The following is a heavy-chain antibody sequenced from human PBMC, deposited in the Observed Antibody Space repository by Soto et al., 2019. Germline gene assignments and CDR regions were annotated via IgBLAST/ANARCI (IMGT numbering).Heavy chain of an antibody. CDR2: IYWNDDK. D-gene: IGHD3-10*01. V-gene: IGHV2-5*01. Sequence: QITLKESGPTLVKPTQTLTLTCTFSGFSLSTSRVGVGWIRQPPGKALEWLALIYWNDDKRYSPSLKSRATITKDTTKNQVVLTMTNMDPVNTATYYCSHSAASMVRGVGEDAFDIWGQGTMVTVSS. CDR1: GFSLSTSRVG. J-gene: IGHJ3*02. CDR3: SHSAASMVRGVGEDAFDI.